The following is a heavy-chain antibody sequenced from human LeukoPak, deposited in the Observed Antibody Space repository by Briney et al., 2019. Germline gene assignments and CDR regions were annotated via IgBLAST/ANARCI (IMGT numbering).Heavy chain of an antibody. CDR3: VRRSGYDNYYYYYYMDV. CDR1: GFSFSTYS. CDR2: ISTSSSTI. V-gene: IGHV3-48*01. D-gene: IGHD5-12*01. J-gene: IGHJ6*03. Sequence: GGSLRLSCAVSGFSFSTYSMNWVRQAPGKGLEWVSYISTSSSTIYYADSVKGRFTISRDNAKNSLYLQMNSLRAEDTAVYYCVRRSGYDNYYYYYYMDVWGKGTTVTVSS.